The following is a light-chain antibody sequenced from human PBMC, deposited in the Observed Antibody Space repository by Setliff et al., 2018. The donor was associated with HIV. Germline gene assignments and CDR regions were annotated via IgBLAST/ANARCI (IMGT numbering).Light chain of an antibody. Sequence: QSALTQPPSVSGAPGQRVTISCTGSRSNIGAGYDVQWYQQLPGTAPKLVMFGNSNRPSGVPDRFSDSKPGTSASLAISGLQAEDEADYYCQSYDSSLSGYVFGTGTKVTV. CDR2: GNS. J-gene: IGLJ1*01. CDR3: QSYDSSLSGYV. CDR1: RSNIGAGYD. V-gene: IGLV1-40*01.